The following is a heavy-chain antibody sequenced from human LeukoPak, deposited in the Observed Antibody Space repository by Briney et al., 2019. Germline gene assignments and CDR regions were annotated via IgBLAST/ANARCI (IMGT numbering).Heavy chain of an antibody. CDR2: ISGSGGRI. V-gene: IGHV3-23*01. CDR1: GFTFSSYA. D-gene: IGHD4-11*01. J-gene: IGHJ3*02. Sequence: GGSLRLSCAASGFTFSSYAMSWVRQAPGKGLEWVSVISGSGGRIEYADSVKGRFTISRDNSKNTLFLQMNSLRAEDTAVYYCAKGRDSNYVTDAFDIWGQGTMVTVSS. CDR3: AKGRDSNYVTDAFDI.